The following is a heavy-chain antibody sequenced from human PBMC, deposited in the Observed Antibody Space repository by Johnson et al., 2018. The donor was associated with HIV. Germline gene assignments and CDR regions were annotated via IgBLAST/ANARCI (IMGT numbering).Heavy chain of an antibody. CDR1: GFTFSSYG. V-gene: IGHV3-30*18. CDR3: AKDVGGWELVLDAFDI. D-gene: IGHD1-26*01. Sequence: QVYLVESGGGVVQPGRSLRLSCAASGFTFSSYGMHWVRQAPGKGLEWVAVISYDGSNKYYADSVKGRFTISRDNSKNTLYLQMNRLRAEDTAVYYCAKDVGGWELVLDAFDIWGQGTMVTVSS. CDR2: ISYDGSNK. J-gene: IGHJ3*02.